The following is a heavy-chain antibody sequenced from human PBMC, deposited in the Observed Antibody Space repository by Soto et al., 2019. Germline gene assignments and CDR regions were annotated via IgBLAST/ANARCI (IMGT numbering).Heavy chain of an antibody. V-gene: IGHV1-69*06. CDR3: ASRRGDILTGPRPAKPLDP. D-gene: IGHD3-9*01. CDR2: IIPIFGTA. J-gene: IGHJ5*02. Sequence: SVNVSCTASGGTFSSYAISWVRQAPGQGLEWMGGIIPIFGTANCAQKFQGRVTITADKSTSTAYMELSSLRSEDTAVYYCASRRGDILTGPRPAKPLDPWGQGTLVTVS. CDR1: GGTFSSYA.